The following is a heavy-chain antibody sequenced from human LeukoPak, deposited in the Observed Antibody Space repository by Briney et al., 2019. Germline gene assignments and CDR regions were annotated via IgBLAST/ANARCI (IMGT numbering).Heavy chain of an antibody. CDR2: IYSSGST. V-gene: IGHV4-59*01. Sequence: PSETLSLTCTVSGGSISSYYWTWIRQPPGKGLEWIGYIYSSGSTNYNPSLKSRVTISVDTSKNQFSLKLSSVTAADTAVYYCARESPPGAAGPIDYRGQGTLVTVSS. J-gene: IGHJ4*02. CDR1: GGSISSYY. CDR3: ARESPPGAAGPIDY. D-gene: IGHD6-13*01.